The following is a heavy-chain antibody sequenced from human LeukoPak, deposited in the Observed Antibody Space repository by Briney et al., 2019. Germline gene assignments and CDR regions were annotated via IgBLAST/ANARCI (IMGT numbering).Heavy chain of an antibody. D-gene: IGHD3-22*01. J-gene: IGHJ4*02. Sequence: ASVKVSCKASGGTFSSYAISWVRQAPGQGLEWMEWISAYNGNTNYAQKLQGRVTMTTDTSTSTAYMELRSLRSDDTAVYYCARAPDSSGYVDYWGQGTLVTVSS. V-gene: IGHV1-18*01. CDR3: ARAPDSSGYVDY. CDR1: GGTFSSYA. CDR2: ISAYNGNT.